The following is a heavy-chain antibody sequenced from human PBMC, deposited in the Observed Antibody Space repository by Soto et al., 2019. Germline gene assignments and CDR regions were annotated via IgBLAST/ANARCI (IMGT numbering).Heavy chain of an antibody. Sequence: QVQLQESGPGLVKPSETLSLTCTVSGGSISSYYWSWIRQPPGKGLEWIGYIYYSGSTNYNPSLKSRVTISVDTSKNQFSLKLSSVTAADTAVYYCARGGDYGDYPSYWGQGTLVTVSS. CDR3: ARGGDYGDYPSY. V-gene: IGHV4-59*01. J-gene: IGHJ4*02. D-gene: IGHD4-17*01. CDR2: IYYSGST. CDR1: GGSISSYY.